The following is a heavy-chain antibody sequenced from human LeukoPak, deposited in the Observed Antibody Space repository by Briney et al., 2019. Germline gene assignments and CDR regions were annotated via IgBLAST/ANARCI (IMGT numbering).Heavy chain of an antibody. CDR3: AKDLDGSYY. Sequence: GGSLRLSCAASGFTFSSYSMNWVRQAPGKGLEWVSSISSSSSYIYYADSVKGRLTISRDNAKNSLYLQMNSLRAEDTAVYYCAKDLDGSYYWGQGTLVTVSS. D-gene: IGHD1-26*01. J-gene: IGHJ4*02. CDR1: GFTFSSYS. CDR2: ISSSSSYI. V-gene: IGHV3-21*04.